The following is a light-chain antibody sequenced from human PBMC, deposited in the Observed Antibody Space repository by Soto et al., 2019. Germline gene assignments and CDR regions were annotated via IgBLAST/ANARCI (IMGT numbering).Light chain of an antibody. CDR3: SSYTSSSTYV. V-gene: IGLV2-14*01. CDR2: EVS. CDR1: SSAVGGYNY. Sequence: QSVLAQPASVSGPPGPLITITCTGTSSAVGGYNYVSWYQQHPGKAPKLMMYEVSKRPSGVSTRFSGSKSGNTTSLTISGLQAEDEADYSCSSYTSSSTYVFGTGTKV. J-gene: IGLJ1*01.